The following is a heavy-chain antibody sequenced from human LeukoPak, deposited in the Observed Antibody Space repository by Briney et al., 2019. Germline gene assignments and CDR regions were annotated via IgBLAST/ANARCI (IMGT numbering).Heavy chain of an antibody. D-gene: IGHD2-2*01. V-gene: IGHV1-2*02. Sequence: ASVKVSCKASGYTFTGYYMHWVRQAPGQGLEWMGWINPNSGGTNYAQKFQGRVTMTRDTSISTAYMELSRLRSDDTAVYYCAGVRSYGYCSSTSCHRGWFDPWGQGTLVTVSS. CDR1: GYTFTGYY. J-gene: IGHJ5*02. CDR2: INPNSGGT. CDR3: AGVRSYGYCSSTSCHRGWFDP.